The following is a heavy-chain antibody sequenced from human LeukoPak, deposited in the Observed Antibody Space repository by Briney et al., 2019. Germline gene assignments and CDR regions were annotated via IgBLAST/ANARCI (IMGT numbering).Heavy chain of an antibody. D-gene: IGHD3-3*01. CDR1: GFTFSSYS. CDR2: ISSSSSTI. Sequence: GGSLRLSCAASGFTFSSYSMNWVRQAPGKGLEWVSYISSSSSTIYYADSVKGRFTISRDNAKNSLYLQMNSLRAEDTAVYYCATDPGDYDFFIPYYYMDVWGKGTTVTVSS. J-gene: IGHJ6*03. CDR3: ATDPGDYDFFIPYYYMDV. V-gene: IGHV3-48*01.